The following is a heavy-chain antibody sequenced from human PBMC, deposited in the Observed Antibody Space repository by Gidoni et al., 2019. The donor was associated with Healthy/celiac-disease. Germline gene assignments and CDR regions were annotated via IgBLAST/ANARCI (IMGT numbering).Heavy chain of an antibody. V-gene: IGHV4-59*08. D-gene: IGHD3-22*01. J-gene: IGHJ4*02. Sequence: QVQLQESGRGPVKPSATLYLTCTVSGGSISSSYWSWFRQPPGKGLEWIGYIYYSGSTNYNPSLKSRVTISVDTSKNQFSLKLSSVTAADTAVYYCARYYYDSSGYYYFDYWGQGTLVTVSS. CDR3: ARYYYDSSGYYYFDY. CDR1: GGSISSSY. CDR2: IYYSGST.